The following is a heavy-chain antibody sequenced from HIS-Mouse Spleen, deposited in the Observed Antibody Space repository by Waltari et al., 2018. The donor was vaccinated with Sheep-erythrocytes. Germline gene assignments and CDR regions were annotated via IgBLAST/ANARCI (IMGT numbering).Heavy chain of an antibody. V-gene: IGHV1-18*01. CDR2: MRAYKGNT. CDR1: GYPFTSYG. CDR3: ARLPGSWYVDY. D-gene: IGHD6-13*01. J-gene: IGHJ4*02. Sequence: QVQLVQSGAEVKKPGASVKVSCKASGYPFTSYGISWVRQAPGQGLERMVWMRAYKGNTSEAQRLQGRVTMTTATSTSAAYVELRGLRSDDTAVYYWARLPGSWYVDYWGQGTLVTVSS.